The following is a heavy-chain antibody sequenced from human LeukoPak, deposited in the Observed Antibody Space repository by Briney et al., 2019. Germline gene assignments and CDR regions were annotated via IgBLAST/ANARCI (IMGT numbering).Heavy chain of an antibody. CDR1: GYTFINFY. D-gene: IGHD3-16*01. CDR3: ARDKHDYVWGSYSFFAFDI. V-gene: IGHV1-18*04. CDR2: FNPYRDTT. J-gene: IGHJ3*02. Sequence: GASVKVSCKTSGYTFINFYIHWVRQAPGQGLEWMGWFNPYRDTTNYAQKLQGRVTMTTDTSTSTAYMELRSLRSDDTAVYYCARDKHDYVWGSYSFFAFDIWGQGTMVTVSS.